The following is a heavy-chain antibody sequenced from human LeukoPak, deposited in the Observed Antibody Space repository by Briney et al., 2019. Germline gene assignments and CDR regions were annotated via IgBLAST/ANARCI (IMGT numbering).Heavy chain of an antibody. CDR3: ARGGGYDSYPDY. CDR2: INPNSGGT. J-gene: IGHJ4*02. D-gene: IGHD5-12*01. CDR1: GYTFTAYY. V-gene: IGHV1-2*02. Sequence: ASVKVSCKTSGYTFTAYYMHWVRQAPGQGLEWVGWINPNSGGTNYAQKFQGRVTMTGDTSSTTVYMEVSRLTSDDTAVYYCARGGGYDSYPDYWGQGTLVTVSS.